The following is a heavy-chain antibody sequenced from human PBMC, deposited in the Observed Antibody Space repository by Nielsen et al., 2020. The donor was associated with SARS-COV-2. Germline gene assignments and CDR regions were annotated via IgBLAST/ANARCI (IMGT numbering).Heavy chain of an antibody. CDR1: GYTFTAYA. CDR3: ARHLRGYIDY. Sequence: ASVKVSCKASGYTFTAYAIHWVRQDPGQRLEWMGWINAGNGNTRYSQNFQGRVTITRDTSASTAYVELSSLRSEDTAVYYCARHLRGYIDYWGQGTLVTVSS. V-gene: IGHV1-3*01. CDR2: INAGNGNT. J-gene: IGHJ4*02.